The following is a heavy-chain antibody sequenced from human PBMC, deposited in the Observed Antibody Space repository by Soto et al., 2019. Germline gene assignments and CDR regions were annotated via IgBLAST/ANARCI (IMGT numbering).Heavy chain of an antibody. Sequence: EVQLLESGGGLVQPGGSLRLSCAASGFTFSSYAMSWVRQAPGKGLEWVSAISGSGGSTYYADSVKGRFTISRDNSKNTLYLQMNSLRAEDTAVYYCAKDQGTAAAERIYYYGIDVWGQGTTVTVSS. J-gene: IGHJ6*02. CDR2: ISGSGGST. D-gene: IGHD6-13*01. V-gene: IGHV3-23*01. CDR3: AKDQGTAAAERIYYYGIDV. CDR1: GFTFSSYA.